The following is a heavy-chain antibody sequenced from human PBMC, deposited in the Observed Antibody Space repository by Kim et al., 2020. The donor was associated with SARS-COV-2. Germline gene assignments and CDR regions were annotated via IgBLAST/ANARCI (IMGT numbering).Heavy chain of an antibody. V-gene: IGHV3-7*01. J-gene: IGHJ4*02. D-gene: IGHD3-10*01. CDR3: ARDAHRGGDYDY. CDR2: IGLDGSEK. Sequence: GGSLRLSCAASGLTFSNYWMNWLRQTPGKGLEWVANIGLDGSEKYCLDSVKGRFTISRDNAKNSLYLQMNSLRAEDPAVYYCARDAHRGGDYDYWGQGTLVTVSS. CDR1: GLTFSNYW.